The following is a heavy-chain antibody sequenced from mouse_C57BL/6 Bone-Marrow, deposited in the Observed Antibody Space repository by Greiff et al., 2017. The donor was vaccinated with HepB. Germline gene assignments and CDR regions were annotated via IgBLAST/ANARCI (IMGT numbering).Heavy chain of an antibody. CDR1: GFTFSSYA. J-gene: IGHJ2*01. CDR3: ARDRVYYYFDY. D-gene: IGHD1-1*01. V-gene: IGHV5-4*01. Sequence: EVKLVESGGGLVKPGGSLKLSCAASGFTFSSYAMSWVRQTPEKRLEWVATISDGGSYTYYPDNVKGRFTISRDNAKNNLYLQMSHLKSEDTAMYYCARDRVYYYFDYWGQGTTLTVSS. CDR2: ISDGGSYT.